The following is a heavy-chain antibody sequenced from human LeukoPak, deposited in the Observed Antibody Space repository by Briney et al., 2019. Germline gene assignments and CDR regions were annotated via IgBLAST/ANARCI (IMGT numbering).Heavy chain of an antibody. V-gene: IGHV1-2*02. J-gene: IGHJ4*02. Sequence: ASVKVSCKASGYTFTGYYMHWVRQAPGQGLEWMGWINPNSGGTNYAQKFQGRVTMTRDTSISTAYMEVSRLRSNDTAVYYCATRGGRTEDYFDYWGQGTLVTVSS. CDR2: INPNSGGT. CDR3: ATRGGRTEDYFDY. D-gene: IGHD1-14*01. CDR1: GYTFTGYY.